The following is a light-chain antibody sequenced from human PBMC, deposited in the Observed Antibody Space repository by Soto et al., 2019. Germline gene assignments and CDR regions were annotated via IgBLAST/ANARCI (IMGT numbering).Light chain of an antibody. CDR2: GAS. J-gene: IGKJ1*01. CDR3: QHYDSSVT. V-gene: IGKV3-20*01. CDR1: QSFSSTF. Sequence: EILLTQSPDSLSLSPGDRATLSCRASQSFSSTFSAWYQQKPGQATRLLIYGASSSATGIPDRFSGSGSATDFPLTISRLEPEDFAVYYCQHYDSSVTFGQGTKVEIK.